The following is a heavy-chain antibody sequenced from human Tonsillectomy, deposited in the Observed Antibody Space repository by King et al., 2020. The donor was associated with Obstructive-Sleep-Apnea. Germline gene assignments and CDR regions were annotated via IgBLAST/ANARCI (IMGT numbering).Heavy chain of an antibody. CDR3: ARDHFGDYSSLDY. CDR2: ISSSSSTI. V-gene: IGHV3-48*04. CDR1: GFSFISYS. Sequence: VQLVESGGGLVQPGGSLRLSCAASGFSFISYSMNWVRQAPGKGLEWLSYISSSSSTIYYADSVNGRFTISRDNAKNSLFLQMNSLRAEDTAVYYCARDHFGDYSSLDYWGQGTLVTVSS. J-gene: IGHJ4*02. D-gene: IGHD4-17*01.